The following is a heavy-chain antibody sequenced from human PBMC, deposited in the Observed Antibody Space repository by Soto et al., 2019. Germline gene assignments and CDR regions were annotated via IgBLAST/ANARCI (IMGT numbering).Heavy chain of an antibody. CDR1: GFTFDDYA. Sequence: EVQLVESGGGLVQPGRSLRLSCAASGFTFDDYAMHWVRQAPGKGLEWVSGISWNSGSIGYADSVKGRFTISRDNAKNSLYLQMNSLRAEDTALYYCAKDIGDSSSGGNYFDYWGQGTLVTVSS. CDR3: AKDIGDSSSGGNYFDY. J-gene: IGHJ4*02. D-gene: IGHD6-13*01. CDR2: ISWNSGSI. V-gene: IGHV3-9*01.